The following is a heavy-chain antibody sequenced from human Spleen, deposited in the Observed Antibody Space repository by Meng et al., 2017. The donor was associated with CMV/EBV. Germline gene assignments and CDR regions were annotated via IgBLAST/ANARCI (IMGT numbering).Heavy chain of an antibody. CDR1: GFTFSSYW. Sequence: GESLKISCAASGFTFSSYWMHWVRQAPGKGLVWVSRINSDGSSTIYADSVKGRFTISRDNAKNTLYLQMNSLRAADTAVYYCARRVCNSISCPGRDYYFDSWGRGTLVTVSS. V-gene: IGHV3-74*01. D-gene: IGHD2-2*01. CDR2: INSDGSST. CDR3: ARRVCNSISCPGRDYYFDS. J-gene: IGHJ4*02.